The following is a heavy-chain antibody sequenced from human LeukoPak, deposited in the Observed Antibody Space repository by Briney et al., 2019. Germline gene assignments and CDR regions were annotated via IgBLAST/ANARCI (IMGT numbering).Heavy chain of an antibody. V-gene: IGHV4-34*01. Sequence: SETLSLTCAVYGGSFSGYYWSWIRQPPGKGLEWIGEINHSGSTNYNPSLKSRVTISVDTSKNQFSLKLSSVTAADTAVYYCARDRIAARRGWFDPWGQGTLVTVSS. CDR3: ARDRIAARRGWFDP. J-gene: IGHJ5*02. CDR2: INHSGST. D-gene: IGHD6-6*01. CDR1: GGSFSGYY.